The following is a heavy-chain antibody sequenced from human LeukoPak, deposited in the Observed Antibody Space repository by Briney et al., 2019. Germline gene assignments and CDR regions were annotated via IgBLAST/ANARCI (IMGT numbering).Heavy chain of an antibody. CDR2: ISYDGSNK. V-gene: IGHV3-30*01. CDR1: GFTFSSYA. Sequence: GGSLRLSCAASGFTFSSYAMHWVRQALGKGLEWVAVISYDGSNKYYADSVKGRFTISRDNSKNTLYLQMNSLRAEDTAVYYCARQMKLERLDYWGQGTLVTVSS. J-gene: IGHJ4*02. D-gene: IGHD1-1*01. CDR3: ARQMKLERLDY.